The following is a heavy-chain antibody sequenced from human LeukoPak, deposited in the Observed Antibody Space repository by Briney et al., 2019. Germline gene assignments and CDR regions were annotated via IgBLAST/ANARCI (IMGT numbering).Heavy chain of an antibody. CDR2: IKSKIDGGTT. J-gene: IGHJ3*02. Sequence: GGSLRLSCAVSGFTFSHAWMSWVRQAPGKGLEWVGRIKSKIDGGTTDYAAPVKGRFTISRDDSKNTLYLQMNSLRGEDTALYYCARGGLIQRHAFDIWGQGTMVTVSS. CDR1: GFTFSHAW. CDR3: ARGGLIQRHAFDI. D-gene: IGHD1-1*01. V-gene: IGHV3-15*05.